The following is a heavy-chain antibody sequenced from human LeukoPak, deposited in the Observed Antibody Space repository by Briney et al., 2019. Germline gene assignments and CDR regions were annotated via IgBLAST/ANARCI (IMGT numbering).Heavy chain of an antibody. V-gene: IGHV1-2*02. CDR3: AKNSLVGGYYFDY. D-gene: IGHD2-15*01. Sequence: GASVKVSCKASGYTFTGYYMHWVRQAPGQGLEWMGWINPNSGGTNYAQKFQGRVTMTRDTSISTAYMELSRLRSDDTAVYYCAKNSLVGGYYFDYWGQGTLVTVSS. CDR1: GYTFTGYY. J-gene: IGHJ4*02. CDR2: INPNSGGT.